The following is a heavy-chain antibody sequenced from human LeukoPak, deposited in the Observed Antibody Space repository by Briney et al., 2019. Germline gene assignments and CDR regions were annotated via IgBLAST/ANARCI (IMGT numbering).Heavy chain of an antibody. J-gene: IGHJ4*02. CDR2: ISAYNGNT. D-gene: IGHD5-24*01. CDR3: ARGRWLQFRGGDY. Sequence: ASVKLFCKASGYTFISYGISWVRQALGQGLEWMGWISAYNGNTNHGQKLRGRVTMTTDTSTSTAYMELRSLRSDDTAVYYCARGRWLQFRGGDYWGQGTLVTVSS. V-gene: IGHV1-18*01. CDR1: GYTFISYG.